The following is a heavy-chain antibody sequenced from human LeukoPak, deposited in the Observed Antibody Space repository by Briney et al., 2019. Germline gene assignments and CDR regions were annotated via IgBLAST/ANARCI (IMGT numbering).Heavy chain of an antibody. D-gene: IGHD3-10*01. CDR3: AREGNYYGSPTRFDP. CDR1: GGSISSYY. Sequence: SETLSLTCTVSGGSISSYYWSWIRQPAGKGLEWIGRIYTSGSTNYNPSLKSRVTMSVDTSKNQFSLKLSSVTAADTAVYYCAREGNYYGSPTRFDPWGQGTLVTVSS. V-gene: IGHV4-4*07. CDR2: IYTSGST. J-gene: IGHJ5*02.